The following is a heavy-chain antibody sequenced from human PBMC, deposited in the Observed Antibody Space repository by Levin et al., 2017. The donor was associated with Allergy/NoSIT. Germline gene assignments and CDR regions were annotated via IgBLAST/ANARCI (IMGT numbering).Heavy chain of an antibody. V-gene: IGHV1-8*01. CDR1: GYTFTSYD. CDR2: MNPNSGNT. CDR3: ARFGYCSGGSCP. Sequence: ASVKVSCKASGYTFTSYDINWVRQATGQGLEWMGWMNPNSGNTGYAQKFQGRVTMTRNTSISTAYMELSSLRSEDTAVYYCARFGYCSGGSCPWGQGTLVTVSS. D-gene: IGHD2-15*01. J-gene: IGHJ5*02.